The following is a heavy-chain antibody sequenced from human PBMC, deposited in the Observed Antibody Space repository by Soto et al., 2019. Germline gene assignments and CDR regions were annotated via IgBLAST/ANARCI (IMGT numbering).Heavy chain of an antibody. D-gene: IGHD3-22*01. V-gene: IGHV1-8*01. CDR3: ATSHSGYYSSGFPILNY. Sequence: QVQLVQSGAEVKKPGASVKVSCKTSGFTFTSYDINWVRQATGQGLEWMGWMNPDSGSTGYAQKFQGRLTMTRDTAISTDYMELSSLRSEDTGMYYCATSHSGYYSSGFPILNYWGQGTLVTVSS. CDR2: MNPDSGST. CDR1: GFTFTSYD. J-gene: IGHJ4*02.